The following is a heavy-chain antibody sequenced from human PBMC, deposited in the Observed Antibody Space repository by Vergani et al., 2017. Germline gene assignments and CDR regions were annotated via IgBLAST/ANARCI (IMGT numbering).Heavy chain of an antibody. J-gene: IGHJ4*02. Sequence: QVQLVQSGAEVKKPGASVKVSCKASGYTFTTYAIHWVRQAPGQRPEWMGWINAGNSNTKYSQKFQGRVTISRDTSASTAYMELSSLTSEDTAVYYCARGEEITGTPSVDFYYWGQGTLVTVSS. V-gene: IGHV1-3*01. CDR2: INAGNSNT. CDR1: GYTFTTYA. CDR3: ARGEEITGTPSVDFYY. D-gene: IGHD1-7*01.